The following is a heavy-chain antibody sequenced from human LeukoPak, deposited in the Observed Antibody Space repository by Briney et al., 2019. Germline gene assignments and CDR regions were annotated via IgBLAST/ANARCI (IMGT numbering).Heavy chain of an antibody. CDR3: ASVGATRVGRPFDI. CDR1: GYSFTSYY. V-gene: IGHV1-2*02. D-gene: IGHD1-26*01. CDR2: VNPNSGGT. J-gene: IGHJ3*02. Sequence: GASVKVSCKASGYSFTSYYMHWVRQAPGQGLEWMGWVNPNSGGTNYAQKFQGRVTMTRDTSISTAYMELSRPRSDDTAVYYCASVGATRVGRPFDIWGQGTMVTVSS.